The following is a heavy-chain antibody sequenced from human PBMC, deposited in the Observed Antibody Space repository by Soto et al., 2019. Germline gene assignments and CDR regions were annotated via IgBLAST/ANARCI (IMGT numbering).Heavy chain of an antibody. CDR1: GGSISSGGYY. D-gene: IGHD3-16*01. CDR2: IYYSGST. V-gene: IGHV4-31*03. Sequence: QVQLQESGPGLVKPSQTLSLTCTVSGGSISSGGYYWSWIRQHPGKGLEWIGYIYYSGSTYYNPSLKSRVTIAAETSKNQFSPKLSSVTAADTAVYYCARVGGITWFDPWGQGTLVTVSS. J-gene: IGHJ5*02. CDR3: ARVGGITWFDP.